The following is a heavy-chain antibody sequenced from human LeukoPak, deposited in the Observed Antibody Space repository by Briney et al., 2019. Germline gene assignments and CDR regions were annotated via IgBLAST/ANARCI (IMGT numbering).Heavy chain of an antibody. CDR3: AKRTMSAFDS. CDR1: GFTFSSYS. Sequence: GGSLRLSCAASGFTFSSYSMNWVRQAPGKGLEWVSSISSSSSYIYYADSVKGRFTISRDNSQNMVYLLMNSLTVEDAATYYCAKRTMSAFDSWGQGTLLIVSS. J-gene: IGHJ4*02. D-gene: IGHD5-24*01. V-gene: IGHV3-21*04. CDR2: ISSSSSYI.